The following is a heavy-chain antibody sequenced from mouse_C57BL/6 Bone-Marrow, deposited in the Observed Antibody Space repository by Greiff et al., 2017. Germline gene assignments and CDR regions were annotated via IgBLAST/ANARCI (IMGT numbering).Heavy chain of an antibody. CDR3: ARSYYDYDPDY. CDR2: ILPGSGST. CDR1: GYTFTGYW. J-gene: IGHJ2*01. Sequence: LEESGAELMKPGASVKLSCKATGYTFTGYWIEWVKQRPGHGLEWIGEILPGSGSTNYNVKFKGKATFTADTSSNTAYMQLSSLTTEDSAIYYCARSYYDYDPDYWGQGTTLTVSS. V-gene: IGHV1-9*01. D-gene: IGHD2-4*01.